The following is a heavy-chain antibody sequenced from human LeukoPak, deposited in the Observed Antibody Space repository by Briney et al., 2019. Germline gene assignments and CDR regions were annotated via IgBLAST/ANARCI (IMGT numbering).Heavy chain of an antibody. Sequence: SETLSLTCTVSGGSISSSSYYWGWIRQPPGKGLEWIGSIYYSGSTYYNPSLKSRVTISVDTSKKQFSLKQSSVTAADTAVYYCARHAHSSGWEGDYFDYWGQGTLVTVSS. CDR1: GGSISSSSYY. J-gene: IGHJ4*02. V-gene: IGHV4-39*01. CDR2: IYYSGST. CDR3: ARHAHSSGWEGDYFDY. D-gene: IGHD6-19*01.